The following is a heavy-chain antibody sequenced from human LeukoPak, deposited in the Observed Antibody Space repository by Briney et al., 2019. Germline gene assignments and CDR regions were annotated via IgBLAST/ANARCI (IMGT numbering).Heavy chain of an antibody. CDR3: ARGYVVVPAAISDY. Sequence: ASVKVSCKASGYTFTGYYMHWVRQAPGQGLEWMGWINPNSGDTNYAQKFQGRVTMTRDTSISTAYMELSRLRSDDTAVYYCARGYVVVPAAISDYWGQGTLVTVSS. V-gene: IGHV1-2*02. J-gene: IGHJ4*02. D-gene: IGHD2-2*01. CDR1: GYTFTGYY. CDR2: INPNSGDT.